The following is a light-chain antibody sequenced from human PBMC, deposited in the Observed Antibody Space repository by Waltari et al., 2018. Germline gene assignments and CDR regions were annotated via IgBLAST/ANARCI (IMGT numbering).Light chain of an antibody. CDR2: QDN. Sequence: SYELIQPPSVSVSPGQTASITCSGATLGDKYACWSKQKTGQSPVLVIYQDNKRPSGIPERFSGSNSGNTATLTISGTQTMDEADYYCQAWDSDTDVVFGGGTKLTVL. CDR3: QAWDSDTDVV. V-gene: IGLV3-1*01. J-gene: IGLJ2*01. CDR1: TLGDKY.